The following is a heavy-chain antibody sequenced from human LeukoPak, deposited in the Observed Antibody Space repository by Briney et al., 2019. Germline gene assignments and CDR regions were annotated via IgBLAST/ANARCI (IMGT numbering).Heavy chain of an antibody. CDR2: ISGSGGST. Sequence: PGGSLRLSCAASGFTFSSDAMIWVRQAPGKGLEWLSAISGSGGSTYYADSVKGRFTISRDNSKNTLYLQMNSLRAEDTAVYYCAKDIVVVVAATPLYWGQGTLVTVSS. D-gene: IGHD2-15*01. CDR3: AKDIVVVVAATPLY. V-gene: IGHV3-23*01. CDR1: GFTFSSDA. J-gene: IGHJ4*02.